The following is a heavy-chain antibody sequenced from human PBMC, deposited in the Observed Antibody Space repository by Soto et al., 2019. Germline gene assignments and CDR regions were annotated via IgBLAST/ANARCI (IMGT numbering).Heavy chain of an antibody. J-gene: IGHJ5*02. Sequence: PSETLSLTCTVSDDSIRGSSYYWGWIRQPPGKGLEWIGNIHYSGTTYTNPSLRSRVTMSVDTSKNRFSLRLRSVTAAGTALYFCARHSLALRKNNWFDPWGQGIMVTVSS. CDR2: IHYSGTT. D-gene: IGHD3-3*02. CDR3: ARHSLALRKNNWFDP. CDR1: DDSIRGSSYY. V-gene: IGHV4-39*01.